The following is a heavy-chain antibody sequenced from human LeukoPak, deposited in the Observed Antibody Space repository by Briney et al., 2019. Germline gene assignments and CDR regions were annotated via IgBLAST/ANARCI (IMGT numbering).Heavy chain of an antibody. CDR2: IYYSGST. J-gene: IGHJ3*02. CDR3: ALDSSGWSDDSFDI. CDR1: GGSLSDYY. Sequence: SETLSLTCAVYGGSLSDYYWSWIRQSPGKGLEWIGYIYYSGSTNYNPSLKSRVTMSIDTSKNHFSLNLNSVTAADTAIYYCALDSSGWSDDSFDIWGQGTMVTVSS. D-gene: IGHD6-13*01. V-gene: IGHV4-59*01.